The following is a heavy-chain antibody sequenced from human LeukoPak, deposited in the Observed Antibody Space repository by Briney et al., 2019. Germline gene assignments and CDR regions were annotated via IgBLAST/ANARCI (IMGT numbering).Heavy chain of an antibody. J-gene: IGHJ4*02. CDR1: GGSISRSRYY. Sequence: SETLSLTCTVSGGSISRSRYYWGWIRQPPGKGLEWIGSIYYSGSTYYNPSLKSRVTISVDTSKNQFSLKLSSVTAADTAVYYCARDWRWLLDYWGQGTLVTVSS. CDR2: IYYSGST. CDR3: ARDWRWLLDY. V-gene: IGHV4-39*07. D-gene: IGHD5-24*01.